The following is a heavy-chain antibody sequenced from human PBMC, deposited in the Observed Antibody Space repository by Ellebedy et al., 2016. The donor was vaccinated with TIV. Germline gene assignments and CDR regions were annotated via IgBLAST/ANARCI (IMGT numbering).Heavy chain of an antibody. D-gene: IGHD3-9*01. CDR1: GFTFTNYW. CDR3: ARDGRRFDILTGPYGMDV. V-gene: IGHV3-74*01. CDR2: IDSNEIDT. Sequence: GGSLRLSCAASGFTFTNYWIHWVRQPPGKGLVWVSCIDSNEIDTNYADSVKGRFTISRDNAKKSLYLQMNSLRVEDTAVYYCARDGRRFDILTGPYGMDVWGQGTTVTVSS. J-gene: IGHJ6*02.